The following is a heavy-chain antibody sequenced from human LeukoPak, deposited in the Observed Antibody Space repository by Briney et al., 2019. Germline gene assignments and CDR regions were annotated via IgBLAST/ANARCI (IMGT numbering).Heavy chain of an antibody. CDR3: TTDGDIVVVAGYYYGMDV. Sequence: PGGSLRLSCAASGFTFSNAWMSWVRQAPGKGLEWVGRIKSKTDGGTTDYAAPVKGRFTISRDDSKNTLYLQMNSLKTEDTAVYYCTTDGDIVVVAGYYYGMDVWGQGTTVTVSS. CDR2: IKSKTDGGTT. J-gene: IGHJ6*02. CDR1: GFTFSNAW. D-gene: IGHD2-15*01. V-gene: IGHV3-15*01.